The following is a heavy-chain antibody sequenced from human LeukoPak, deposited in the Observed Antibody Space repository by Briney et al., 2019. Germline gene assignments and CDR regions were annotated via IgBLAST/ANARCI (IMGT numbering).Heavy chain of an antibody. Sequence: SETLSLTCTVSGGSISSYYWSWIRQPPGKGLEWIGYIYYSGSTNYNPSLKSRVTISVDTSKNQFSLKLSSVTAADTAVYYCARVVRPYYFDYWGQGTLVTVSS. CDR1: GGSISSYY. CDR3: ARVVRPYYFDY. D-gene: IGHD4-17*01. J-gene: IGHJ4*02. CDR2: IYYSGST. V-gene: IGHV4-59*01.